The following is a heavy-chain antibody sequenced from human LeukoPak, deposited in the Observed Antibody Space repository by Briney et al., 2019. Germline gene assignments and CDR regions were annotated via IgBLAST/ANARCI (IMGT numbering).Heavy chain of an antibody. Sequence: EASVKVSCKASGYTFTAYDIHWVRQAPGQGLEWMGCIHPNSGGTNYAQKFQGRVTMTRDTSISTAYMELSRLRSDDTAVYYCARLDSGSYGYFQHWGQGTLVTVSS. V-gene: IGHV1-2*02. J-gene: IGHJ1*01. CDR1: GYTFTAYD. CDR2: IHPNSGGT. D-gene: IGHD1-26*01. CDR3: ARLDSGSYGYFQH.